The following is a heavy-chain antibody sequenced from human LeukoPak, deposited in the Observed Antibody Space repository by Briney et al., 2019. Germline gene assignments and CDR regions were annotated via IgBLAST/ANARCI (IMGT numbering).Heavy chain of an antibody. CDR1: GYTLTELS. CDR3: ARDYGGNPGFGSFGYYYMDV. CDR2: FDPEDGET. D-gene: IGHD4-23*01. Sequence: ASVKVSCKVSGYTLTELSMHWVRQAPGKGLEWMGGFDPEDGETIYAQKLQGRVTITADESTSTAYMELSSLRSEDTAVYYCARDYGGNPGFGSFGYYYMDVWGKGTTVTISS. J-gene: IGHJ6*03. V-gene: IGHV1-24*01.